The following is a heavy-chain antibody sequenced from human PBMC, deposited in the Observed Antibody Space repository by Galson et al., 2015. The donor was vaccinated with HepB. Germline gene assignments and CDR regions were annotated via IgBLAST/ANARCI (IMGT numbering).Heavy chain of an antibody. J-gene: IGHJ2*01. CDR3: VRPRGAGAGDYQNWYFDL. V-gene: IGHV3-30-3*01. Sequence: SPRLSCAASGFSFNYFPMHWVRQAPGKGLEWVAVISYTGSYTGYADFGRGRFTISRDNSKNALYLQMNSLRVDDTALYYCVRPRGAGAGDYQNWYFDLWGRGTLVTVSS. D-gene: IGHD4-17*01. CDR1: GFSFNYFP. CDR2: ISYTGSYT.